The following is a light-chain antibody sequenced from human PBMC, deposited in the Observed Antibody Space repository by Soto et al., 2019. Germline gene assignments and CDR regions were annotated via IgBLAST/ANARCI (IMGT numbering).Light chain of an antibody. CDR3: EQYYNLPCT. V-gene: IGKV1-33*01. CDR2: DAS. CDR1: QDISNH. J-gene: IGKJ5*01. Sequence: DIQMTQSPSSLSASVGDRVTITCQASQDISNHLNWYQQKPGKAPKLLIYDASNLETRIPSRFSGSGFATDFTVTISSLQPEDFATYSCEQYYNLPCTFGQGTRLEIK.